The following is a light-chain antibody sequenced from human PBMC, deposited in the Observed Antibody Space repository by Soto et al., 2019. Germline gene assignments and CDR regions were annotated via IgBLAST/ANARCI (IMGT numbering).Light chain of an antibody. V-gene: IGLV2-14*01. CDR3: NSYTKNITPVV. CDR2: EVS. CDR1: SSDVGSYNF. Sequence: QSVLTQPASVSGSPGQSITIPCTGTSSDVGSYNFVSWYEHHPGKAPKLMIYEVSNRPSGVCNRFSGSKSANTASLTISGLQAEDEADYYCNSYTKNITPVVFGGGTQLTVL. J-gene: IGLJ2*01.